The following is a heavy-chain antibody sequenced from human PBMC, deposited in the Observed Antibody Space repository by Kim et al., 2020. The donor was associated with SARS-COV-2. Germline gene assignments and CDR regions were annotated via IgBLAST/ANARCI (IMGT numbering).Heavy chain of an antibody. J-gene: IGHJ5*02. D-gene: IGHD3-10*01. V-gene: IGHV4-34*01. CDR3: VRGGTMVRGAYNWFDP. Sequence: SETLSLTCAVYGGSFSGYYWSWIRQPPGKGLEWIGEINHSGSTNYNPSLKSRVTISVDTSKNQFSLKLSSVTAADTAVYYCVRGGTMVRGAYNWFDPWGQGTLVTVSS. CDR2: INHSGST. CDR1: GGSFSGYY.